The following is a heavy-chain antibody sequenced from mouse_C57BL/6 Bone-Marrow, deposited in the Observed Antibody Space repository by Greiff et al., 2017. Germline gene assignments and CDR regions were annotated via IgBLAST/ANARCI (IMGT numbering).Heavy chain of an antibody. V-gene: IGHV1-55*01. D-gene: IGHD2-5*01. Sequence: FQLQQSGAELGKPGASVKMSCQASGSTFTSYWLTWVKQRPGQDLEWIGDISPGSGSTNYNEKLKSKATLTVDTSSSTAYMQLSSLTSEDSAVYYCARPYYSNYWYFDVWGTGTTVTVSS. CDR1: GSTFTSYW. J-gene: IGHJ1*03. CDR3: ARPYYSNYWYFDV. CDR2: ISPGSGST.